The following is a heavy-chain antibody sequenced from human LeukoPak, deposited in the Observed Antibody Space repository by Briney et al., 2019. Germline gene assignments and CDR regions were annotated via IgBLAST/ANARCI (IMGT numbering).Heavy chain of an antibody. V-gene: IGHV3-11*06. Sequence: KSGGSLRLSCAASGFTFSDYYMSWIRQAPGKGLEWVSYISSSSYTKYADSVEGRFTISRDNTKNSLYLQMNSLRAEDTAVYYCAREVNTAAGTQVDYWGQGTLVTVSS. CDR3: AREVNTAAGTQVDY. D-gene: IGHD6-13*01. CDR1: GFTFSDYY. CDR2: ISSSSYT. J-gene: IGHJ4*02.